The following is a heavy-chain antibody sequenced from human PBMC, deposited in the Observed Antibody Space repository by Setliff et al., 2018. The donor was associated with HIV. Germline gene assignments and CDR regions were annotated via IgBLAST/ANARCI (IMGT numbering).Heavy chain of an antibody. Sequence: SETLSLTCTISGGSISNSDYYWGWIRRPPGKGLEWIGSIYYSGTTYYNASLKSRVTMSVDTSKNQFFLKLNSVTAADTAVYYCARRGGIAVTGRGVTRGFDIWGQGTSVTVSS. V-gene: IGHV4-39*01. D-gene: IGHD6-19*01. J-gene: IGHJ3*02. CDR3: ARRGGIAVTGRGVTRGFDI. CDR1: GGSISNSDYY. CDR2: IYYSGTT.